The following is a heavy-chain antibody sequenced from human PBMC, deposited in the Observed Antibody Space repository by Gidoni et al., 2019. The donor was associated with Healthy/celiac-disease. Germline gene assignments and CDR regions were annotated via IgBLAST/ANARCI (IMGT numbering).Heavy chain of an antibody. CDR2: ISSSGSTI. V-gene: IGHV3-48*03. J-gene: IGHJ4*02. CDR1: GFTFSSYE. CDR3: ARDNLHNFDY. Sequence: EVQLVESGRGLVQPGGSLRLSCAASGFTFSSYEMNWVRQAPGQGLEWVSYISSSGSTIYYADSVKGRFTISRDNAKNSLYLQMNSLRAEDTAVYYCARDNLHNFDYWGQGTLVTVSS.